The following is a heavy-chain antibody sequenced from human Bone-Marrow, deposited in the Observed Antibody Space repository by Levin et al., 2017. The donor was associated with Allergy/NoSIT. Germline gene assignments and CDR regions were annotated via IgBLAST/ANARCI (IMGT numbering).Heavy chain of an antibody. Sequence: PGGSLRLSCAASGFSFSSAWMSWVRQAPGKGLEWVGRIKSETDGGARDYGASVRDRFIVSRDDSTDTVYLEMNSLRIEDTAVYYCHTGYSGAYYLFDDYWGQGTLVTVSS. CDR2: IKSETDGGAR. J-gene: IGHJ4*02. CDR1: GFSFSSAW. V-gene: IGHV3-15*01. CDR3: HTGYSGAYYLFDDY. D-gene: IGHD1-26*01.